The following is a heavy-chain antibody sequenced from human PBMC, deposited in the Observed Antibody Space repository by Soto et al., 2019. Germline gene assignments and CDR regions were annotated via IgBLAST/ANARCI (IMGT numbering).Heavy chain of an antibody. V-gene: IGHV1-69*06. J-gene: IGHJ6*02. CDR2: IIPKFGEP. CDR3: ARSEYSSLAVFSYYGMAA. D-gene: IGHD5-12*01. CDR1: GDTFSNYA. Sequence: QEHLAQSGPEVKEPGSSVRVSCTASGDTFSNYAINWVRQAPGQGLERVGGIIPKFGEPRYTQKFRARVFITADKSTSTASMELHSLRSEDTAVYYCARSEYSSLAVFSYYGMAAWGQRTMVTVSS.